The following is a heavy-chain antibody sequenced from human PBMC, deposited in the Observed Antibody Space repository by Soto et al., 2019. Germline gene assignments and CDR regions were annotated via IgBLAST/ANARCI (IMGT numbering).Heavy chain of an antibody. V-gene: IGHV1-2*04. D-gene: IGHD3-22*01. J-gene: IGHJ4*02. CDR3: ARDLDSSGYTDY. Sequence: XXVKVSCKASGYTFTGYYMHWVRQAPGQGLEWMGWINPNSGGTNYAQKFQGWVTMTRDTSISTAYMELSRPRSDDTAVYYCARDLDSSGYTDYWGQGALVTVSS. CDR1: GYTFTGYY. CDR2: INPNSGGT.